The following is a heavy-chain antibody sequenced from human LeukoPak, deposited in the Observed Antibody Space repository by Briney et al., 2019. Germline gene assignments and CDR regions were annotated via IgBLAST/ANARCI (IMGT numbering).Heavy chain of an antibody. D-gene: IGHD2-8*02. CDR2: INPNTGGA. V-gene: IGHV1-2*02. Sequence: RGASVKVSCKASGYTFTGYYMHWVRQAPGQGLEWMGWINPNTGGARYAQKFQGRVTMTRDTSITTAYMEVSRLTSDDTAIYYCARVEYCTVGVCHSYDLWGQGTLVTVSS. J-gene: IGHJ4*02. CDR3: ARVEYCTVGVCHSYDL. CDR1: GYTFTGYY.